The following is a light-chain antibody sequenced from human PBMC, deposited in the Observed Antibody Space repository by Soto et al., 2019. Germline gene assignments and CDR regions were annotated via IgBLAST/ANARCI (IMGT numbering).Light chain of an antibody. CDR1: QSVSSN. CDR2: DVS. V-gene: IGKV3-11*01. J-gene: IGKJ5*01. Sequence: EIVLTQSPWTLALSPGERATLSCRASQSVSSNLAWYQQKPGQAPRLLVYDVSNRAAGIPTRSSGGGSGTDFTLTISNVEPEDFAVHYCQQRSNWPTKITFGQGTRLEL. CDR3: QQRSNWPTKIT.